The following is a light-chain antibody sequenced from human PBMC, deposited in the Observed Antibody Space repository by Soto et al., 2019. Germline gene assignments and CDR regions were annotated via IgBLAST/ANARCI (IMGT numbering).Light chain of an antibody. CDR1: SSNIGNFY. Sequence: QAVVTQPPSASGTPGQRVTISCSGSSSNIGNFYVYWYQQLPGTAPKLLIYKNNQRPLGVPDRFSGSKSGTSASLAISGLRSEDEADYYCAAWDDGLSGPGVFGGGTQLTVL. V-gene: IGLV1-47*01. CDR2: KNN. CDR3: AAWDDGLSGPGV. J-gene: IGLJ7*01.